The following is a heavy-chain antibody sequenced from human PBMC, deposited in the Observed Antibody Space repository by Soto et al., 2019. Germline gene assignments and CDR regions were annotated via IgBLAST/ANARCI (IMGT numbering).Heavy chain of an antibody. CDR2: ISWNSGSI. CDR3: AKDIYYYDSSVLDY. J-gene: IGHJ4*02. Sequence: SLRLSCAASGFTFDDYAMHWVRQAPGKGLEWVSGISWNSGSIGYADSVKGRFTISRDNAKNSLYLQMNSLRAEDTALYYCAKDIYYYDSSVLDYWGQGTLVTVSS. CDR1: GFTFDDYA. D-gene: IGHD3-22*01. V-gene: IGHV3-9*01.